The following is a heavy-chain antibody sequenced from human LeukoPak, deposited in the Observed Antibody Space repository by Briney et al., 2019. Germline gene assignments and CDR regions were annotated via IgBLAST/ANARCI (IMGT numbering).Heavy chain of an antibody. V-gene: IGHV4-59*08. Sequence: SETLSLTCTVSGGAISSYYWSWIRQPPGKGLEWIGYIYYTGSTNYNPSLNSRVTISVDTSKNQFSLKLSSVTAADTAVYYCARSARYYYDSSGYYYVSYFDYWGQGTLVTVSS. J-gene: IGHJ4*02. CDR2: IYYTGST. CDR3: ARSARYYYDSSGYYYVSYFDY. CDR1: GGAISSYY. D-gene: IGHD3-22*01.